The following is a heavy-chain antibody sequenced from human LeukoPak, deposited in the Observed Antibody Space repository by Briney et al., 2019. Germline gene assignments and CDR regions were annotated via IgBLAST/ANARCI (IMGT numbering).Heavy chain of an antibody. J-gene: IGHJ4*02. CDR2: IYHSGST. Sequence: PSETLSLTCAVSGYSISSGYYWGWIRQPPGKGLDWIWSIYHSGSTYYNPALKSRVTISVATSKNQFSLKLSSVTAADTAVYYCARGTRGSTYTHYFDYWGQGTLVTVYS. V-gene: IGHV4-38-2*01. CDR1: GYSISSGYY. D-gene: IGHD6-13*01. CDR3: ARGTRGSTYTHYFDY.